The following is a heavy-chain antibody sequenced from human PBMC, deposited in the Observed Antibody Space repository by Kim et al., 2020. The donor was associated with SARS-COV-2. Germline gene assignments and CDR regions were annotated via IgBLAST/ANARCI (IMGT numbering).Heavy chain of an antibody. J-gene: IGHJ5*02. CDR3: ARAPTAHSVNWFDP. CDR2: IYYSGTT. V-gene: IGHV4-59*13. CDR1: GGSISSYY. D-gene: IGHD2-21*02. Sequence: SETLSLTCTVSGGSISSYYWGWIRQPPGKGLEWIGYIYYSGTTNYNPSLKSRVTISVDKSKNQFSLKLSSVTAADTAVYYCARAPTAHSVNWFDPWGQGTLVTVSS.